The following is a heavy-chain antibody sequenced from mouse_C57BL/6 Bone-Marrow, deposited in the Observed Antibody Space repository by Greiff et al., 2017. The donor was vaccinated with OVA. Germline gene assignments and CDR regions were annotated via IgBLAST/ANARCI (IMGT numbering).Heavy chain of an antibody. CDR2: INYDGSST. Sequence: EVQLVESEGGLVQPGSSMKLSCTASGFTFSDYYMAWVRQVPEKGLEWVANINYDGSSTYYLDSLKSRFIISRDNAKNILYLQMSSLKSEDTATYYCTRRPLNECGSSYCAMGYWGQGTSVTVSS. D-gene: IGHD1-1*01. CDR1: GFTFSDYY. CDR3: TRRPLNECGSSYCAMGY. J-gene: IGHJ4*01. V-gene: IGHV5-16*01.